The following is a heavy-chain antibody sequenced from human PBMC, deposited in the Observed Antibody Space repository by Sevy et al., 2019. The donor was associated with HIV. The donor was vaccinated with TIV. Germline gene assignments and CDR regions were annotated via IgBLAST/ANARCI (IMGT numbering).Heavy chain of an antibody. CDR1: GGSISSSSYY. J-gene: IGHJ3*02. CDR2: IYYSGST. CDR3: AGGPFSGPWSSGGYFRGAFDI. D-gene: IGHD6-19*01. Sequence: SETLSLTCTVSGGSISSSSYYWGWIRQPPGKGLEWIGSIYYSGSTYYNPSLKSRVTISVDTSKNQFSLKLSSVTAADTAVYYCAGGPFSGPWSSGGYFRGAFDIWGQGTMVTVSS. V-gene: IGHV4-39*01.